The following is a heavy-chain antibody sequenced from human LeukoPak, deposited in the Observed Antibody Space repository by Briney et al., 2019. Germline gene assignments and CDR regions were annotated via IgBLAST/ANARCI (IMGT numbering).Heavy chain of an antibody. CDR3: ARDPLTLYDYYMDV. D-gene: IGHD3-9*01. V-gene: IGHV3-7*01. CDR2: IKQDGSEK. Sequence: GGSLRLSCAASGFTFSSYWMSWVRQAPGKGLEWVAKIKQDGSEKYYGDSVKGRFTISRDNAKNSLYLQMNSLRAEDTAVYYCARDPLTLYDYYMDVWGKGTTVTVSS. CDR1: GFTFSSYW. J-gene: IGHJ6*03.